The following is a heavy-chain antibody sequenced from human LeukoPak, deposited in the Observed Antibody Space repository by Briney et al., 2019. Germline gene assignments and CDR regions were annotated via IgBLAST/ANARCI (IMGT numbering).Heavy chain of an antibody. Sequence: PSETLSLTCTVSGGSISSSSYYWGWIRQPPGKGLEWIGSIYYSGSTYYNPSLKSRVTISVDTSKNQFSLKLSSVTAADTAVYYCARSILLWFGELTNWFDPWGQGTLVTVSS. CDR1: GGSISSSSYY. D-gene: IGHD3-10*01. V-gene: IGHV4-39*07. CDR3: ARSILLWFGELTNWFDP. CDR2: IYYSGST. J-gene: IGHJ5*02.